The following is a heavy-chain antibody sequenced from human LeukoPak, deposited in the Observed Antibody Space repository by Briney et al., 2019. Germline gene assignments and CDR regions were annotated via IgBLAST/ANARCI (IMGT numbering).Heavy chain of an antibody. J-gene: IGHJ4*02. V-gene: IGHV4-39*01. Sequence: SETLSLTCTVSGGSISSSSYYWGWIRQPPGKGLEWIGSIYYSGSTYYNPSLKSRVTISVDTSKNQFSLKLSSVTAADTAVYYCARHGPPLGTTGTTYDYWGQGTLVTVSS. CDR1: GGSISSSSYY. CDR3: ARHGPPLGTTGTTYDY. D-gene: IGHD1-1*01. CDR2: IYYSGST.